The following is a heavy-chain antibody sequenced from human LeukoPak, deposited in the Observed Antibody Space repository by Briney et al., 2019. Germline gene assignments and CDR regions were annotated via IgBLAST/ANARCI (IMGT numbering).Heavy chain of an antibody. J-gene: IGHJ4*02. Sequence: GASVKVSCKASGYTFTGYYMHWVRQALGQGLEWMGWINPNSGGTNYAQKFQGRVTMTRDTSISTAYMELSRLRSDDTAVYYCARINMVRGVISPPDHWGQGILVTVSS. CDR3: ARINMVRGVISPPDH. V-gene: IGHV1-2*02. CDR1: GYTFTGYY. CDR2: INPNSGGT. D-gene: IGHD3-10*01.